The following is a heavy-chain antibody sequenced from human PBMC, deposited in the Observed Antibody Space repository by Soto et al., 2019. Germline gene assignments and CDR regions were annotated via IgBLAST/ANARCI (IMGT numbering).Heavy chain of an antibody. Sequence: GGSLRLSCAASGFTFSSYSMNWVRQAPGKGLEWGSSISSSSGSIYYADSVKGRFTISRDNSKNTLYLQMNSLRAEDTAVYYCAKDLFGYCSSTSCYAFDIWGQGTMVTVSS. J-gene: IGHJ3*02. V-gene: IGHV3-21*04. D-gene: IGHD2-2*01. CDR3: AKDLFGYCSSTSCYAFDI. CDR2: ISSSSGSI. CDR1: GFTFSSYS.